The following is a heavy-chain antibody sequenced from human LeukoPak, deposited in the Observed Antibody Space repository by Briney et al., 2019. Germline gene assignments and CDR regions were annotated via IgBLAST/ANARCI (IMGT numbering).Heavy chain of an antibody. D-gene: IGHD5-18*01. CDR1: GGSFSGYY. CDR2: INHSGST. CDR3: ASGGQDNVDTAMVMEPFDY. Sequence: PSETLSLTCAVYGGSFSGYYWSWIRQPPGKGLEWIGEINHSGSTNYNPSLKSRVTISVDTSKNQFSLKLSSVTAADTAVYYCASGGQDNVDTAMVMEPFDYWGQGTLVTVSS. V-gene: IGHV4-34*01. J-gene: IGHJ4*02.